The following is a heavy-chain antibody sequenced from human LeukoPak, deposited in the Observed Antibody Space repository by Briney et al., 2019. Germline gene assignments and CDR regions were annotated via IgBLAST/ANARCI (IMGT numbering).Heavy chain of an antibody. CDR3: ARSVRSCTSTNCYT. CDR2: IYTGGST. Sequence: GGSLRLSCAASGFTVSSNYMSWVRQAPGKGLEWVSVIYTGGSTYYADSVKGRFTISRDNSKNTLYLQINSLRAEDTAVYYCARSVRSCTSTNCYTWGQGTLVTVSS. J-gene: IGHJ5*02. D-gene: IGHD2-2*02. CDR1: GFTVSSNY. V-gene: IGHV3-66*01.